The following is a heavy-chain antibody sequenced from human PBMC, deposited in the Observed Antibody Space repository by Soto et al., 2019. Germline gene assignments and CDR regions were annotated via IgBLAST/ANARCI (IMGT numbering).Heavy chain of an antibody. J-gene: IGHJ6*02. CDR1: GFTFSNYG. CDR3: ARDDIPGRAVAIYGLDV. D-gene: IGHD6-19*01. CDR2: IWYDGGNK. V-gene: IGHV3-33*01. Sequence: GGSLRLCCAASGFTFSNYGMHGVRQAPGKGLEWVAVIWYDGGNKYYADSVKGRFTISRDNSKNTLYLQMNSLRAEDTAVYYCARDDIPGRAVAIYGLDVWGQGTTVTVSS.